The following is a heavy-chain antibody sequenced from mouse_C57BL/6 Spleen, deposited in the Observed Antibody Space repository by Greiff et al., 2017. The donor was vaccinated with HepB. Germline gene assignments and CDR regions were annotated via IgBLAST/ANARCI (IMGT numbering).Heavy chain of an antibody. D-gene: IGHD1-1*01. Sequence: EVQGVESGGDLVKPGGSLKLSCAASGFTFSSYGMSWVRQTPDKRLEWVATISSGGSYTYYPDSVKGRFTISRDNAKNTLYLQMSSLKSEDTAMYYCARSDNYYGSSYGYWGQGTTITVSS. J-gene: IGHJ2*01. CDR1: GFTFSSYG. CDR2: ISSGGSYT. V-gene: IGHV5-6*01. CDR3: ARSDNYYGSSYGY.